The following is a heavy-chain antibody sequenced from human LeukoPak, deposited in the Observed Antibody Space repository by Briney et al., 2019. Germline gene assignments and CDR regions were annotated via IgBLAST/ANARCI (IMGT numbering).Heavy chain of an antibody. J-gene: IGHJ4*02. D-gene: IGHD3-22*01. V-gene: IGHV4-59*08. Sequence: SETLSLTCTVSGGSISSYYWSWIRQPPGKGLEWIGYIYYSGSTNYNPSLKSRVTISVDTSKNQFSLKLSSVTAADTAVYYCARHGDYYDSNGYLDYWGQGTLVTVSS. CDR3: ARHGDYYDSNGYLDY. CDR2: IYYSGST. CDR1: GGSISSYY.